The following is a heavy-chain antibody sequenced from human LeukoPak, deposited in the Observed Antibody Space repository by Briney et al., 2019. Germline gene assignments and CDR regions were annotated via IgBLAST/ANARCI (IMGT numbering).Heavy chain of an antibody. V-gene: IGHV4-31*03. CDR3: AREVTKTVVRGVKGAFDI. Sequence: SETLSLTCTVSGGSISSGGYYWSWIRQHPGKGLEWIGYIYYSGSTYYNPSLKSRVTISVDTSKNQFSLKLSSVTAADTAVYYCAREVTKTVVRGVKGAFDIWGQGTMVTVSS. CDR2: IYYSGST. D-gene: IGHD3-10*01. J-gene: IGHJ3*02. CDR1: GGSISSGGYY.